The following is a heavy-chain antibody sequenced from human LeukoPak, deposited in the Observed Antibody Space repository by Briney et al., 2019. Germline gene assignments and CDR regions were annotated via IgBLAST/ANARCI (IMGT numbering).Heavy chain of an antibody. CDR1: GYTFTSYG. V-gene: IGHV1-18*01. J-gene: IGHJ4*02. D-gene: IGHD3-10*01. CDR3: ARDPGPYYYGSGSYYNGDY. CDR2: ISAYNGNT. Sequence: GASVKVSCKASGYTFTSYGISWVRQAPGQGLEWMGWISAYNGNTNYAQKLQGRVTMTTDTSTSTAYMELRSLRSDDTAVYYCARDPGPYYYGSGSYYNGDYWGQGTLVTVSS.